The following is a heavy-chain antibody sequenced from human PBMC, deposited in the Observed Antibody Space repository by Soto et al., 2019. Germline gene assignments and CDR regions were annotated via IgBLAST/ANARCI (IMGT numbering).Heavy chain of an antibody. CDR2: IVVGSGNT. CDR1: GFTFTSSA. V-gene: IGHV1-58*01. J-gene: IGHJ4*02. CDR3: AADRRYSSSWGNFDY. Sequence: GASVKVSCKASGFTFTSSAVQWVRQARGQRLEWIGWIVVGSGNTNYAQKFQERVTITRDMSTSTAYMELSSLRSEDTAVYYCAADRRYSSSWGNFDYWGQGTLVTVSS. D-gene: IGHD6-13*01.